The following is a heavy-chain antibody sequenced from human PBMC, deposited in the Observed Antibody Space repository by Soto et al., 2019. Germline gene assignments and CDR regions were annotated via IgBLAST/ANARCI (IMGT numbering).Heavy chain of an antibody. CDR3: ARDTYYYDSSGYYAN. J-gene: IGHJ4*02. CDR1: GFTFSSYW. D-gene: IGHD3-22*01. V-gene: IGHV3-7*03. CDR2: IKQDGSEK. Sequence: QAGGSLRLSCAASGFTFSSYWMSWVRQAPGKGLEWVANIKQDGSEKYYVDSVKGRSTISRDNAKNSLYLQMNSLRAEDTAVYYCARDTYYYDSSGYYANWGQGTLVTVSS.